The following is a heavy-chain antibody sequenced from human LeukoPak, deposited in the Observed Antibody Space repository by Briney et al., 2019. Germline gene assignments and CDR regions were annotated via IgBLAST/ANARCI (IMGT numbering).Heavy chain of an antibody. CDR3: AKAVDGYNQFDY. D-gene: IGHD5-24*01. J-gene: IGHJ4*02. Sequence: PGGSLRLSCAASGFTFSSYGMHGVRQAPGKGLEWVAFIRYDGSNKYYADSVKGRFTISRDNSKNTLYLQMNSLRAEDTAVYYCAKAVDGYNQFDYWGQGTLVTVSS. CDR2: IRYDGSNK. CDR1: GFTFSSYG. V-gene: IGHV3-30*02.